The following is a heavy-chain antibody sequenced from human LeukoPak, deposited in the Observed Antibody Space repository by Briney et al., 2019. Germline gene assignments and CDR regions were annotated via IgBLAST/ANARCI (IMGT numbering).Heavy chain of an antibody. CDR2: ISYDGSNK. CDR1: GFTFSSYG. V-gene: IGHV3-30*18. J-gene: IGHJ4*02. CDR3: AKDLWFGELHLDY. D-gene: IGHD3-10*01. Sequence: GRSLRLSCAASGFTFSSYGMHWVRQAPGKGLEWVAVISYDGSNKYYADSVKGRFTISRDNSKNTLYLQMSSLRAEDTAVYYCAKDLWFGELHLDYWGQGTLVTVSS.